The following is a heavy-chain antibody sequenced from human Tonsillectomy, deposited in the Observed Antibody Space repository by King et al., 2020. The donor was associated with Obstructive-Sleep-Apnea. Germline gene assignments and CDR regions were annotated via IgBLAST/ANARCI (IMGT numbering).Heavy chain of an antibody. J-gene: IGHJ4*02. CDR1: GGSISRGGYY. Sequence: VQLQESGPGLVKPSHTLSLTWTFSGGSISRGGYYWNWIRQHPGKGLGWMWYISYSWRTYYNPSLKSRVTISVYTFKNQFSLKLSSVTAADTAVYYCARGELGMAGPFDYWGQGTLVTVSS. D-gene: IGHD6-19*01. CDR3: ARGELGMAGPFDY. CDR2: ISYSWRT. V-gene: IGHV4-31*02.